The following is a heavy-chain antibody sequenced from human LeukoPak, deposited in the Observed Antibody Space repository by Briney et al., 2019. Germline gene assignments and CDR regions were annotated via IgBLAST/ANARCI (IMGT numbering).Heavy chain of an antibody. D-gene: IGHD3-3*01. V-gene: IGHV3-21*01. CDR3: ARGDYDFWSGYYSGYYYYYGMDV. CDR1: GFTFSSYS. CDR2: ISSSSSYI. J-gene: IGHJ6*02. Sequence: PGGSLRLSCAASGFTFSSYSMNWVRQAPGKGLEWVSSISSSSSYIYYADSVKGRFTISKDNAKNSLYLQMNSLRAEDTAVYYCARGDYDFWSGYYSGYYYYYGMDVWGQGTTVTVSS.